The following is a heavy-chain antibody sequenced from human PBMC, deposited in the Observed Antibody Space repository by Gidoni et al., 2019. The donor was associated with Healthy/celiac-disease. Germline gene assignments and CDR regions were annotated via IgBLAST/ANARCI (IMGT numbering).Heavy chain of an antibody. CDR3: ARHGPGGSGWAHFDY. V-gene: IGHV4-39*01. J-gene: IGHJ4*02. D-gene: IGHD6-19*01. Sequence: RSIYYSGSTYYNPSLKSRVTISVDTSKNQFSLKLSSVTAADTAVYYCARHGPGGSGWAHFDYWGQGTLVTVSS. CDR2: IYYSGST.